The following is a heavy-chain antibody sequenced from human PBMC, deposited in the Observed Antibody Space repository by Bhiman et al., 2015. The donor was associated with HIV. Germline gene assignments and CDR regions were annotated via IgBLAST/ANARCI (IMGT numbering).Heavy chain of an antibody. J-gene: IGHJ6*02. V-gene: IGHV3-48*03. CDR1: GFTFSSYE. CDR3: ARDRGQPGSGGPYGMDV. CDR2: ISSSGSTI. Sequence: EVQLVESGGGLVQPGGSLRLSCAASGFTFSSYEMNWVRQAPGKGLEWVSYISSSGSTIYYADSVKGRFTISRDNAKNSLYLQMNSLRAEDTAVYYCARDRGQPGSGGPYGMDVWGQGTTVTVSS. D-gene: IGHD3-10*01.